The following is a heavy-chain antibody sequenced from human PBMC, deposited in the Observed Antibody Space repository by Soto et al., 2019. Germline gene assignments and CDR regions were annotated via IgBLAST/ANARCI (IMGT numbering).Heavy chain of an antibody. CDR2: IYYNGGT. J-gene: IGHJ4*02. V-gene: IGHV4-31*03. D-gene: IGHD1-26*01. CDR1: GGSISSGGYY. Sequence: QVQLQESGPGLVKPSQTLSLTCTVSGGSISSGGYYWSWIRQQPGKGLEWIGYIYYNGGTYYNPSLKSRVTISVDTSKNQFSLKLSSVTAADTAVYYCAREGGIVGATAADYWGQGTLVTVSS. CDR3: AREGGIVGATAADY.